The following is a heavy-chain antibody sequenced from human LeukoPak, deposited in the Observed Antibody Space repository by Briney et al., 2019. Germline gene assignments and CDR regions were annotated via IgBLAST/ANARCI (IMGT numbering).Heavy chain of an antibody. J-gene: IGHJ6*02. CDR2: IIPIFGTA. CDR3: ARDGVAVAATRNYYYYGMDV. Sequence: ASVKVSCKASGGTFSSYAISWVRQAPGQGLEWMGGIIPIFGTANYAQKFQGRVTITADESTSTAYMELSSLRSEDTVVYYCARDGVAVAATRNYYYYGMDVWGQGTTVTVSS. V-gene: IGHV1-69*13. CDR1: GGTFSSYA. D-gene: IGHD6-19*01.